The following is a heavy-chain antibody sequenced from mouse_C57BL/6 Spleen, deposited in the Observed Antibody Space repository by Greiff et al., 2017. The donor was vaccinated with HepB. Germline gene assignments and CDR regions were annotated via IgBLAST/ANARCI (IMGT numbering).Heavy chain of an antibody. CDR2: IHPNSGST. CDR3: ARRRDYDGYFDY. V-gene: IGHV1-64*01. CDR1: GYTFTSYW. J-gene: IGHJ2*01. Sequence: QVQLKQPGAELVKPGASVKLSCKASGYTFTSYWMHWVKQRPGQGLEWIGMIHPNSGSTNYNEKFKSKATLTVDKSSSTAYMQLSSLTSEDSAVYYCARRRDYDGYFDYWGQGTTLTVSS. D-gene: IGHD2-4*01.